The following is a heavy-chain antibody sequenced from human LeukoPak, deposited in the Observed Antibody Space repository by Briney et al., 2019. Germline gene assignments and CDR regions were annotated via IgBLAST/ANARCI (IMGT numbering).Heavy chain of an antibody. CDR3: ARGTPFTMNYYFDY. Sequence: PSQTLSLTCTVSGGSISSGDYYWSWIRQPPGKGLEWIGYIYYSGSTYYNPSLKSRVTISVDTSKNQFSLKLSSVTAAATAVYYCARGTPFTMNYYFDYWGQGTLVTVSS. CDR2: IYYSGST. V-gene: IGHV4-30-4*01. J-gene: IGHJ4*02. CDR1: GGSISSGDYY. D-gene: IGHD3-22*01.